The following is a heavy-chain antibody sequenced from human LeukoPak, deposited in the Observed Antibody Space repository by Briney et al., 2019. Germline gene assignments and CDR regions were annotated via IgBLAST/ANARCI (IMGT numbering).Heavy chain of an antibody. V-gene: IGHV4-4*07. Sequence: SETLSLTCTVSGASMSNSYWSWIRQPAGKGLEWIGHIQDRGSTIYNPSLGSRVTMSIDTPKNQFSLKLNPVTAADTAVYYCTRGQWLDVWDFWGQGTLVTVSA. CDR1: GASMSNSY. CDR3: TRGQWLDVWDF. D-gene: IGHD6-19*01. CDR2: IQDRGST. J-gene: IGHJ4*02.